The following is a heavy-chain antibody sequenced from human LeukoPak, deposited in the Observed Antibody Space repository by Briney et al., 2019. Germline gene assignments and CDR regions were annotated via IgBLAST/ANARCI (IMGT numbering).Heavy chain of an antibody. CDR2: ISPGGGPT. Sequence: GGSLRLSCAGSGFPFSIYGMNWVRQAPGKGLEWVSGISPGGGPTYYADSVKGRFTIFRDDSKNTLYLQMNNLRAEDTAVYYCAKDGAWLRFDDWGQGILVTVSS. CDR1: GFPFSIYG. J-gene: IGHJ4*02. D-gene: IGHD5-12*01. CDR3: AKDGAWLRFDD. V-gene: IGHV3-23*01.